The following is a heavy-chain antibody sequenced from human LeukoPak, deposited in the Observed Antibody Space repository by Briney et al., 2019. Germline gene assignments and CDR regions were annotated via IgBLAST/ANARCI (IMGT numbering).Heavy chain of an antibody. D-gene: IGHD3-22*01. Sequence: SGTLSLTCAVSGGSISSSNWWSWVRQPPGKGLEWIGEIYHSGSTNYNPSLKSRVTISVDTSKNQFSLNLTSVTAADTAVYYCARGLDFHDSSGDYWGQGTLVTVSS. CDR3: ARGLDFHDSSGDY. J-gene: IGHJ4*02. CDR2: IYHSGST. V-gene: IGHV4-4*02. CDR1: GGSISSSNW.